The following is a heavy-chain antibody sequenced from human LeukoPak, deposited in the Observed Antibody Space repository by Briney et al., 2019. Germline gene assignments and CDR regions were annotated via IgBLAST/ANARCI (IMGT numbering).Heavy chain of an antibody. CDR2: INHSGST. J-gene: IGHJ6*02. CDR1: GGSFSGYY. V-gene: IGHV4-34*01. Sequence: PSETLSLTCAVYGGSFSGYYWSWIRQPPGKGLEWIGEINHSGSTNYNPSLKSRVTISVDTSKNQFSLKLSSVTAADTAVYYCARGRVATITNYYYGMDVWGQGTTVTVSS. CDR3: ARGRVATITNYYYGMDV. D-gene: IGHD5-12*01.